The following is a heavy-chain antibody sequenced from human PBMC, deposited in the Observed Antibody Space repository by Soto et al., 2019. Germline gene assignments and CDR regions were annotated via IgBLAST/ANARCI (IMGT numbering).Heavy chain of an antibody. CDR1: GYTFTSYD. V-gene: IGHV1-8*01. CDR2: MNPNSGNT. J-gene: IGHJ4*02. CDR3: ARVYCSGGSCYSFPHY. D-gene: IGHD2-15*01. Sequence: QVQLVQSGAEVKKPGAPVKVSCKASGYTFTSYDINWVRQATGQGLEWMGWMNPNSGNTGYAQKFQGRVTMTRNTSISTAYMELSSLRSEDTAVYYCARVYCSGGSCYSFPHYWGQGTLVTVSS.